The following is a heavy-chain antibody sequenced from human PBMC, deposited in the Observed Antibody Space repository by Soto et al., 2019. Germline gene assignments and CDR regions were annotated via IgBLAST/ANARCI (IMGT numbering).Heavy chain of an antibody. CDR2: ICSSSQTI. CDR1: ELMLSGYS. Sequence: GGSRTLSWGLSELMLSGYSMKWVRPSPGKGLEWIAYICSSSQTIYYADSVKGRFTVSRDNAKNSLYLQMNSLRAEDTAVYFCAREAIMGTSSFAYWGQGTLVTFSS. J-gene: IGHJ4*02. V-gene: IGHV3-48*01. D-gene: IGHD1-26*01. CDR3: AREAIMGTSSFAY.